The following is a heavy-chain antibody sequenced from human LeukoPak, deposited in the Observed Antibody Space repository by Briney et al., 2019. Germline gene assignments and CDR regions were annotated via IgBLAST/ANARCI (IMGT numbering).Heavy chain of an antibody. CDR2: ISGSGGST. CDR1: GFTFSSYA. Sequence: PGGSLRLSCAASGFTFSSYAMSWVRQAPGKGLEWVSAISGSGGSTYYADSVKGRFTISRDNSKNTLYLQMNSLRAEDTAVYYCAKDSGWLQAGDDFDYWGQGTLVTVSS. J-gene: IGHJ4*02. D-gene: IGHD5-24*01. V-gene: IGHV3-23*01. CDR3: AKDSGWLQAGDDFDY.